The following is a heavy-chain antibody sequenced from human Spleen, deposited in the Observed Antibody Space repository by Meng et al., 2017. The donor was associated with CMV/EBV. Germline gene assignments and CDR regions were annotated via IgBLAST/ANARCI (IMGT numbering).Heavy chain of an antibody. CDR1: GFTFRNYD. CDR3: ARDLVVIGDAGPFDN. CDR2: IRDDGTNE. D-gene: IGHD2-21*01. Sequence: GESLKISCVASGFTFRNYDMHWVRQAPGKGLEWVAFIRDDGTNEYFAESVKGRFTVSRDNSKNTLYLQMNSLRAEDTAVYFCARDLVVIGDAGPFDNWGQVTLVTVSS. J-gene: IGHJ4*02. V-gene: IGHV3-30*02.